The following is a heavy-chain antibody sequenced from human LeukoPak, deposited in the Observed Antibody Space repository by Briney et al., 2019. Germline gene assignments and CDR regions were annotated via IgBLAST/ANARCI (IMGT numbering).Heavy chain of an antibody. D-gene: IGHD6-13*01. CDR2: ISYDGSNK. Sequence: LAGGSLRLSCAASGFTFSSYGMHWVRQAPGKGLEWVAVISYDGSNKYYADSVKGRFTISRDNSKNTLYLQMNSLRAEDTAVYYCAKFGSSRAAGMTYWYFDLWGRGTLVTVSS. CDR3: AKFGSSRAAGMTYWYFDL. V-gene: IGHV3-30*18. CDR1: GFTFSSYG. J-gene: IGHJ2*01.